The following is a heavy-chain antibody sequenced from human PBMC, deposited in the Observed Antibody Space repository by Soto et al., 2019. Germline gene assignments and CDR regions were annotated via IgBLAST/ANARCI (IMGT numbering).Heavy chain of an antibody. Sequence: QVQLVQSGAEVKKPGSSVKVSCTASGGTFSSYAISWVRQAPGQGLEWMGGIIPIFGTANYAQKFQGRVTITADESTSTAYMELSSLRSEDTAVYYCARAPGAPTIFGGLCMDVWGQGTTVTVSS. V-gene: IGHV1-69*01. J-gene: IGHJ6*02. D-gene: IGHD3-3*01. CDR2: IIPIFGTA. CDR1: GGTFSSYA. CDR3: ARAPGAPTIFGGLCMDV.